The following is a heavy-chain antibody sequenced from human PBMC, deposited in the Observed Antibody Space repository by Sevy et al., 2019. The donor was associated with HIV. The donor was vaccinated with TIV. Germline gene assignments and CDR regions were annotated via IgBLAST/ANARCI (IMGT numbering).Heavy chain of an antibody. CDR3: ARSEWLRLDYFDY. CDR2: IKQDGSEK. Sequence: GGSLRLSCAASGFTFSSYWMSWVRQAPGKGLEWVANIKQDGSEKYYVDSVKGRFTISRDNAKNSLYLQMNNLRAEDTAVYYCARSEWLRLDYFDYWGQGTLVTVSS. V-gene: IGHV3-7*03. J-gene: IGHJ4*02. D-gene: IGHD5-12*01. CDR1: GFTFSSYW.